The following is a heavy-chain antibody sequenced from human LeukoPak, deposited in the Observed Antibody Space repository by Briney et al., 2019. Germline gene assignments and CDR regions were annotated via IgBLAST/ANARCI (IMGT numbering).Heavy chain of an antibody. Sequence: GGSLRLSCAATGFTFDDYGMSWVRQAPGKGLVWVSRINSDGSSTSYADSVKGRFTISRDNAKNTLYLQMNSLRAEDTAVYYCATGGGAPENWGQGTLVTVSS. J-gene: IGHJ4*02. CDR1: GFTFDDYG. CDR2: INSDGSST. V-gene: IGHV3-74*01. CDR3: ATGGGAPEN. D-gene: IGHD3-16*01.